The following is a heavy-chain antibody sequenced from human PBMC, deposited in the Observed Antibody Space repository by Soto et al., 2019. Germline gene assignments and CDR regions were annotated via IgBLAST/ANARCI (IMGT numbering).Heavy chain of an antibody. D-gene: IGHD4-4*01. J-gene: IGHJ5*02. Sequence: QVQLQESGPGLVKPSETLSLTCTVSGGSISSYYWSWIRQPPGKGLEWIGYIYYSGSTNYNPSLKRRVTIAVDQSKNPSYLKLSSVTAADTAVYYCARVIPTTVTTRWFDPWGQGTLVTVSS. CDR2: IYYSGST. CDR3: ARVIPTTVTTRWFDP. CDR1: GGSISSYY. V-gene: IGHV4-59*01.